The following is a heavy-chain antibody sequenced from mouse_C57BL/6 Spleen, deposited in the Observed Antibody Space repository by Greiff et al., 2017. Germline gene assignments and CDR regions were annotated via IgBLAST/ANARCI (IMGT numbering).Heavy chain of an antibody. CDR1: GFNIKNTY. J-gene: IGHJ3*01. Sequence: VHVKQSVAELVRPGASVKLSCTASGFNIKNTYMHWVKQRPEQGLEWIGRIDPANGNTTYAPKFRGKATITADTSSNTAYLQLSSLTSEDTAIYYCAYSSGPAWFAYWGQGTLVTVSA. V-gene: IGHV14-3*01. CDR3: AYSSGPAWFAY. D-gene: IGHD3-2*02. CDR2: IDPANGNT.